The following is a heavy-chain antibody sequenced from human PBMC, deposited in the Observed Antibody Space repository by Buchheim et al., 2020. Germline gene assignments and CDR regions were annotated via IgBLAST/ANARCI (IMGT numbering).Heavy chain of an antibody. CDR3: ARDGIGYSYGLAVDY. CDR1: GFTFSSYE. Sequence: EVQLVESGGGLVQPGGSLRLSCAASGFTFSSYEMNWVRQAPGKGLEWVSYISSSGSTIYYAESVKGRFTISREHAKNSRYMQMNSLRAEDTAVYYCARDGIGYSYGLAVDYWGQGTL. CDR2: ISSSGSTI. V-gene: IGHV3-48*03. J-gene: IGHJ4*02. D-gene: IGHD5-18*01.